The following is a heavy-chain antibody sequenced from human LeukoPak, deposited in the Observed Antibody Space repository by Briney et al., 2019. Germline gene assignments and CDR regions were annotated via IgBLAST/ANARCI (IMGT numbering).Heavy chain of an antibody. Sequence: SETLSLTCTVSGGSIRGNYWSWFRQPPAKGLELIGYIYYSRSTDYSPSLTSPVTISVDTSKTKFSLKLSSVTAADTAVYYCARHTDYGGNSRWFDPWGQGTLATVSS. V-gene: IGHV4-59*08. CDR1: GGSIRGNY. J-gene: IGHJ5*02. CDR3: ARHTDYGGNSRWFDP. D-gene: IGHD4-23*01. CDR2: IYYSRST.